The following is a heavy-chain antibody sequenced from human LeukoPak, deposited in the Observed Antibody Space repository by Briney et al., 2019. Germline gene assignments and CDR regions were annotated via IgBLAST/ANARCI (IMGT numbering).Heavy chain of an antibody. CDR3: AREQTIFGVVCPLDY. CDR2: INPNSGGT. Sequence: ASVKVSCKASGYTFTSYGISWVRQAPGQGPEWMGWINPNSGGTNYAQKFQGRVTMTRDTSISTAYMELSRLRSDDTAVYYCAREQTIFGVVCPLDYWGQGTLVTVSS. D-gene: IGHD3-3*01. CDR1: GYTFTSYG. J-gene: IGHJ4*02. V-gene: IGHV1-2*02.